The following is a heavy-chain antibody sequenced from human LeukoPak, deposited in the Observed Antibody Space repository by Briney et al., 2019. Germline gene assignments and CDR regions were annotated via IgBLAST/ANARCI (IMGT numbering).Heavy chain of an antibody. D-gene: IGHD6-13*01. CDR2: FDPEDGET. J-gene: IGHJ4*02. V-gene: IGHV1-24*01. Sequence: ASVNVSCKVSGYTLTELSMHWVRQAPGKGLEWMGGFDPEDGETIYAQKFQGRVTMTEDTSTDTAYMELSSLRSEDTAVYYCATGYGSSWYEFDYWGQGTLVTVSS. CDR1: GYTLTELS. CDR3: ATGYGSSWYEFDY.